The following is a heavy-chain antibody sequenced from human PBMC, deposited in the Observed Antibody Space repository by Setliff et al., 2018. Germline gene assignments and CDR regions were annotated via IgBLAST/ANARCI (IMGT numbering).Heavy chain of an antibody. Sequence: PGGSLRLSCAASGFTFGSLWMAWVRQTPGKGLEWVANINEDGSAQFYVDSVLGRFTISRDNAHGSLYLQMNSLRVEDTAVYFCARDVYDFRTGLGGPWGQGTQVTVS. CDR2: INEDGSAQ. V-gene: IGHV3-7*01. J-gene: IGHJ5*02. D-gene: IGHD3-3*01. CDR1: GFTFGSLW. CDR3: ARDVYDFRTGLGGP.